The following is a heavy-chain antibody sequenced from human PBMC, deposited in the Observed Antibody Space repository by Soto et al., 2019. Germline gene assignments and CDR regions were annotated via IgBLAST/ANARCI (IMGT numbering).Heavy chain of an antibody. Sequence: GASVKVSCKASGYTFSGYYMHWVRQAPGQRLEWMGWINPNSGGTNYAQKFQGWVTRTRDTSISTAYMEVSRLRSDDTAVYYCARDGTPESAFDIWGQGTMVT. CDR2: INPNSGGT. CDR1: GYTFSGYY. V-gene: IGHV1-2*04. CDR3: ARDGTPESAFDI. J-gene: IGHJ3*02.